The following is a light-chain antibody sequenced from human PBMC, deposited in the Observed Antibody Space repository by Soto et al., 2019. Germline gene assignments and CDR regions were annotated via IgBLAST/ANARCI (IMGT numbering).Light chain of an antibody. CDR3: QQYNNWWT. CDR1: ETVRSN. CDR2: AAS. J-gene: IGKJ1*01. Sequence: RVLTHSTDTLSVSPGERGTISCRASETVRSNLAWYQQKPGQAPRLLIYAASTRATGIPARFIGNGSGTEFTLTISSLQSEDFAVYYCQQYNNWWTFGQGTKVDIK. V-gene: IGKV3D-15*01.